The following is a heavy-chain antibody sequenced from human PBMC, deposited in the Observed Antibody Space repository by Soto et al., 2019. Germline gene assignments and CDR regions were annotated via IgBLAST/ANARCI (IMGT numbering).Heavy chain of an antibody. CDR3: VRGGAYRSSWFPFHY. V-gene: IGHV1-69*13. D-gene: IGHD6-13*01. CDR1: GGTFSSYA. J-gene: IGHJ4*02. CDR2: IIPIFGTA. Sequence: SVKVSCKASGGTFSSYAISCVRQAPGQGLEWMGGIIPIFGTANYGQKLQGMVTITGDESTSTGYMELSSLRSEDTAVYYCVRGGAYRSSWFPFHYWGQGTLVPV.